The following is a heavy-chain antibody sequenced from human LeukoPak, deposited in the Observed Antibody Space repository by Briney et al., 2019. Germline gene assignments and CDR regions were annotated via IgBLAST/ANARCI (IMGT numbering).Heavy chain of an antibody. D-gene: IGHD3-10*01. CDR2: IYYSGST. V-gene: IGHV4-39*01. CDR1: GGSISSSSYY. J-gene: IGHJ6*03. CDR3: ARHHEWFGESNYYYYMDV. Sequence: SETLSLTCTVSGGSISSSSYYWGWIRQPPGKGLEWIGSIYYSGSTYYNPSLKSRVTISVDTSKIQFSLKLSSVTAADTAVYYCARHHEWFGESNYYYYMDVWGKGTTVTVSS.